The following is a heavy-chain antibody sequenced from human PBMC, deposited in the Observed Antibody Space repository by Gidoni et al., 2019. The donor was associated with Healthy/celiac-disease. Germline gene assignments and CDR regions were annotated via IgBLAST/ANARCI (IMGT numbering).Heavy chain of an antibody. J-gene: IGHJ3*02. CDR3: ARYSGSTGGDAFDI. CDR1: GGSISSGSYY. V-gene: IGHV4-61*02. D-gene: IGHD1-26*01. CDR2: IYTSGST. Sequence: QVQLQESGPGLVKPSQTLSLTCTVSGGSISSGSYYWSWIRQPAGKGLEWIGRIYTSGSTNYNPSLKSRVTISVDTSKNQFSLKLSSVTAADTAVYYCARYSGSTGGDAFDIWGQGTMVTVSS.